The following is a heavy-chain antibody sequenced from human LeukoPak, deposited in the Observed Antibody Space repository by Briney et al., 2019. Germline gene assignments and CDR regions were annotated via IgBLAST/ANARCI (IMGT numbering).Heavy chain of an antibody. CDR2: IYYSGSI. D-gene: IGHD5-24*01. J-gene: IGHJ6*02. Sequence: SETLSLTCTVSGGSISSYYWSWIRQPPGKGLEWIGHIYYSGSINYNPSLQSRVTISVDTSKNQFSLKLSSVTAADTAEYYCARADGYYYGMDVWGQGTTVTVSS. CDR1: GGSISSYY. V-gene: IGHV4-59*01. CDR3: ARADGYYYGMDV.